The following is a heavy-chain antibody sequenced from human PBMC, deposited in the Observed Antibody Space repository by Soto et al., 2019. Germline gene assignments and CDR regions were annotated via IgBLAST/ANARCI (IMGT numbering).Heavy chain of an antibody. Sequence: GESLKISCKGSGYSFTSYWISWVRQMPGKGLEWMGRIDPSDSYTNYSPSFQGHVTISADKSISTAYLQWSSLKASDTAMYYCARPASHCSSTSCYQYYGMDVWGQGTTVTVSS. V-gene: IGHV5-10-1*01. CDR2: IDPSDSYT. J-gene: IGHJ6*02. CDR1: GYSFTSYW. CDR3: ARPASHCSSTSCYQYYGMDV. D-gene: IGHD2-2*01.